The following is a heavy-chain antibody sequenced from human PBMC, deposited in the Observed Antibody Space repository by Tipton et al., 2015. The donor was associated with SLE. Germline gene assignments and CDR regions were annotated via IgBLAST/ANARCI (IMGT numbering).Heavy chain of an antibody. D-gene: IGHD1-26*01. CDR3: ARGSSYYVY. CDR2: IHTSGNI. V-gene: IGHV4-4*07. Sequence: TLSLTCTVSGDSIVSYYWSWIRQPAGKGLEWIGRIHTSGNINYNPSLKSRVTMPLDTSKNQFSLKVSSVTAADTAVYYCARGSSYYVYWGQGTLVTVSS. CDR1: GDSIVSYY. J-gene: IGHJ4*02.